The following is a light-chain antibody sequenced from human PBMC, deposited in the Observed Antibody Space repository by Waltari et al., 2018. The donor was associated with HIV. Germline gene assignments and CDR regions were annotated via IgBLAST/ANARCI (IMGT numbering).Light chain of an antibody. CDR3: SSYTSSSTLV. V-gene: IGLV2-14*01. CDR1: SSDVGRYNY. Sequence: QSALTQPASVSGSPGQSITISCTGTSSDVGRYNYVSWYQQHPGKAPKLMIYEVSNRPSGVSKRFSGSKSGNTASLTISGLQAEDEADYYCSSYTSSSTLVFGGGTKLTVL. J-gene: IGLJ2*01. CDR2: EVS.